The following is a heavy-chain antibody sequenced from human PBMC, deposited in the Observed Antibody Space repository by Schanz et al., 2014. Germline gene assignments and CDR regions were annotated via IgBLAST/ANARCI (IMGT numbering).Heavy chain of an antibody. J-gene: IGHJ3*02. CDR3: ARGGGPEDVFDI. D-gene: IGHD2-15*01. V-gene: IGHV1-69*02. CDR2: IIPSLGLA. Sequence: QVQLVQSGAEVKKPGSSMKVSCKASGGTFNSYTINWVRQAPGQGLEWMGRIIPSLGLAKYEQKFQDKVTITADTSTTTAYMELSGLRSEDTAVYYCARGGGPEDVFDIWGQGTILTVSS. CDR1: GGTFNSYT.